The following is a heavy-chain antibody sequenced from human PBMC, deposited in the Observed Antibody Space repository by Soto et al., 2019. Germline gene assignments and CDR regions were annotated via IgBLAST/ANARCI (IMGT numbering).Heavy chain of an antibody. Sequence: SETLSLTCTAAGGSITSSSHFWGWVRQPPGKGLEWIGTIYFTGNTYYTPSLKSRLTMSIDTSKNEFSLRLNSVTAADTAVYYCAGQTFTIAAASYGRSNWFDPWGPGTLVTVSS. CDR2: IYFTGNT. CDR1: GGSITSSSHF. CDR3: AGQTFTIAAASYGRSNWFDP. V-gene: IGHV4-39*01. D-gene: IGHD6-25*01. J-gene: IGHJ5*02.